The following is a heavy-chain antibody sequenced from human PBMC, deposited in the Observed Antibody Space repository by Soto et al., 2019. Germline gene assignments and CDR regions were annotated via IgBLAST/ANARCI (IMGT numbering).Heavy chain of an antibody. J-gene: IGHJ5*02. V-gene: IGHV4-59*08. Sequence: QVQLQESGPGLVKPSETLSLTCTVSGGSISSYYWSWMRQPPGKGLEWIGYIYYSGSTNYNPSLKSRVTIAVDTSRNQCALKLSSVTAADTAVYDCARYGKRQPARNWFDPWGQGTLVTVSS. D-gene: IGHD1-1*01. CDR1: GGSISSYY. CDR3: ARYGKRQPARNWFDP. CDR2: IYYSGST.